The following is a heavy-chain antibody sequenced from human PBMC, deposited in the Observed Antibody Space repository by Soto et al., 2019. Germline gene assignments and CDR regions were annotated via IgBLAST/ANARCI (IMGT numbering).Heavy chain of an antibody. J-gene: IGHJ4*02. V-gene: IGHV1-18*01. Sequence: ASVKVSCKASDYTFTSYGISWVRQAPGQGLEWMGWISAYNGNTNYAQKLQGRVTMTTDTSTSTAYMELRSLRSDDTAVYYCAREARHGSGSYYPSYWGQGSLVTVSS. CDR3: AREARHGSGSYYPSY. D-gene: IGHD3-10*01. CDR2: ISAYNGNT. CDR1: DYTFTSYG.